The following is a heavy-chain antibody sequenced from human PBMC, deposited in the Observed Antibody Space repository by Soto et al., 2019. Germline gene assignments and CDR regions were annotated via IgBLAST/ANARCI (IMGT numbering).Heavy chain of an antibody. CDR2: IIPIFGTA. CDR3: ARGRRVAAAGYYYYYMDV. D-gene: IGHD6-13*01. Sequence: SVKVSCKASGGTFSSYAISWVRQAPGQGLEWMGGIIPIFGTANYAQKFQGRVTITADESTSTAYMELSSLRSEDTAVYYCARGRRVAAAGYYYYYMDVWGKGTTVTVSS. J-gene: IGHJ6*03. CDR1: GGTFSSYA. V-gene: IGHV1-69*13.